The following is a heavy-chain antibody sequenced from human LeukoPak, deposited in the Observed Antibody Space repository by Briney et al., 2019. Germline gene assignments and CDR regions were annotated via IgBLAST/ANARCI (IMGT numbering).Heavy chain of an antibody. CDR1: GGSMTNYY. CDR3: ARGRTYYDSTGYYY. J-gene: IGHJ4*02. V-gene: IGHV4-59*01. Sequence: PSETLSLTCTVSGGSMTNYYCSWIRQPPGKGLEWIGYIYYSGNTNHNPSLKSRVTISVDTSKNQFSLKLSSVTAADTAVYYCARGRTYYDSTGYYYWGRGTLVTVSS. CDR2: IYYSGNT. D-gene: IGHD3-22*01.